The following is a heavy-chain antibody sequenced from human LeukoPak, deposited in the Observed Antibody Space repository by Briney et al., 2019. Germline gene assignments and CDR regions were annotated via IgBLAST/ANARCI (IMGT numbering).Heavy chain of an antibody. V-gene: IGHV4-61*02. CDR2: IYTSGST. CDR3: ASHSGSGYSDY. J-gene: IGHJ4*02. Sequence: SETLSLTCTVSGGSISSGSYYWSWIRQPAGKGLEWIGRIYTSGSTNYNPSLKSRVTMSEDTAKNQISLRLSSVTAADTAVYYCASHSGSGYSDYWGQGTLVAVSS. CDR1: GGSISSGSYY. D-gene: IGHD2-15*01.